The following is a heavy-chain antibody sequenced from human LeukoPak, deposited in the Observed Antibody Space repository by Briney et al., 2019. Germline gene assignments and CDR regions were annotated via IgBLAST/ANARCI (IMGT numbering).Heavy chain of an antibody. CDR3: ARELGGVGGFDY. J-gene: IGHJ4*02. V-gene: IGHV4-59*01. CDR1: GGSLSSYY. Sequence: LETLSLTCTVSGGSLSSYYRSWIRQPPGKGLEWIGYIYYSGSTNYNPPLMSRVTISVDTSKNKFSLKLSSVTAADTAVYYCARELGGVGGFDYWGQGTLVTVSS. D-gene: IGHD3-10*01. CDR2: IYYSGST.